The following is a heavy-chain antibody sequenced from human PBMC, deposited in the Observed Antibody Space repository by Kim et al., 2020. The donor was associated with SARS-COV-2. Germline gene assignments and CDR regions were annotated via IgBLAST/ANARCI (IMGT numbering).Heavy chain of an antibody. D-gene: IGHD1-1*01. CDR3: ATVLSLPLEAEYFQH. J-gene: IGHJ1*01. V-gene: IGHV1-24*01. Sequence: ASVKVSCKVSGYTLTELSMHWVRQAPGKGLEWMGGFDPEDGETIYAQKFQGRVTMTEDTSTDTAYMELSSLRSEDTAVYYCATVLSLPLEAEYFQHWGQGTLVTVSS. CDR2: FDPEDGET. CDR1: GYTLTELS.